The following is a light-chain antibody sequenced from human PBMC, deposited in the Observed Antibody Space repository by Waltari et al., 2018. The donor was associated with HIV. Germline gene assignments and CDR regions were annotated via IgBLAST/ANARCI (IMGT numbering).Light chain of an antibody. CDR1: ALDRQY. Sequence: SFELTQPPSVSVSPGQTARTTCSGDALDRQYVFWYQQKPGQAPVVFIYKHTEMPSGIPERFSGSSSGTTVTLTINGVQAEDEADYYCQSADTGGTRVFGSGSKVTVL. V-gene: IGLV3-25*03. CDR2: KHT. J-gene: IGLJ1*01. CDR3: QSADTGGTRV.